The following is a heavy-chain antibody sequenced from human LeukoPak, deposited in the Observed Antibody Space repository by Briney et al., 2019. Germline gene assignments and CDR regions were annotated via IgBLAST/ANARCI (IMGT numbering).Heavy chain of an antibody. J-gene: IGHJ6*03. CDR3: ARGGGIAAGDSHYYYYYYMDV. CDR1: GGSINSYY. Sequence: SETLSLTCTVSGGSINSYYWSWIRQPPGKGLEWIGCIYYSGSTNYNPSLKSRVTISVDTSKNQFSLKLSSVTAADTAVYYCARGGGIAAGDSHYYYYYYMDVWGKGTTVTVSS. V-gene: IGHV4-59*01. D-gene: IGHD6-25*01. CDR2: IYYSGST.